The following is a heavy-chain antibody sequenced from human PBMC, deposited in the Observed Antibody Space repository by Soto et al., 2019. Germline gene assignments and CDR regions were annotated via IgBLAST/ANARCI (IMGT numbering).Heavy chain of an antibody. CDR2: IIPIFGTA. J-gene: IGHJ6*02. V-gene: IGHV1-69*13. CDR1: GGTFSSYA. D-gene: IGHD3-10*01. CDR3: ARDESRPVDYYGSGSYYMNYGMDV. Sequence: SVKVSCKASGGTFSSYAISWVRQAPGQGLEWMGGIIPIFGTANYAQKFQGRVTITADESTSTAYMELSSLRSEDTAVHYCARDESRPVDYYGSGSYYMNYGMDVWGQGTTVTVSS.